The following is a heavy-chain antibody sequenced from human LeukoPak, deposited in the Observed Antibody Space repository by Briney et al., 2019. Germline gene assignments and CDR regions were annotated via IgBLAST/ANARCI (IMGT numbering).Heavy chain of an antibody. CDR2: IFYTGST. CDR3: TASYISAFPEIDY. J-gene: IGHJ4*02. Sequence: SETLSLTCSVSGGSVSSGNYYWSWIRQPPGRGLEWLAYIFYTGSTNHNPSLQSRVTMSVDTSKNQFSLKLSSVTAADPAFYYCTASYISAFPEIDYWGQGTLVTVSS. V-gene: IGHV4-61*01. CDR1: GGSVSSGNYY. D-gene: IGHD6-19*01.